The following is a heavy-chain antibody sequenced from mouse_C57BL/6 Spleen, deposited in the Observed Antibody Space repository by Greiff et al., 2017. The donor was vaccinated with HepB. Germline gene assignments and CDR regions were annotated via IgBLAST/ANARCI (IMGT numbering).Heavy chain of an antibody. D-gene: IGHD1-1*01. J-gene: IGHJ4*01. CDR3: ARPVKRGAMDY. V-gene: IGHV14-1*01. CDR2: IDPEDGDT. Sequence: EVQLQQSGAELVRPGASVKLSCTASGFNIKDYYMHWVKQRPEQGLEWIGRIDPEDGDTEYAPKFQGKATMTADTSSNTAYLQLSSLTSEDSAVYFCARPVKRGAMDYWGQGTSVTVSS. CDR1: GFNIKDYY.